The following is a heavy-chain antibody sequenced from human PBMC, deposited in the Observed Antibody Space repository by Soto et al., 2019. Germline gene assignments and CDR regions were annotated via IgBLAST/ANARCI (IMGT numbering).Heavy chain of an antibody. V-gene: IGHV1-69*01. CDR3: AGDRNGSGSYYSHYYYYYGMDV. CDR2: IIPIFGTA. J-gene: IGHJ6*02. Sequence: QVQLVQSGAEVKKPGSSVKVSCKASGGTFSSYAISWVRQAPGQGLEWMGGIIPIFGTANYAQKFQGRVTITAEESTSTAYMELSSLRSEDTAVYYCAGDRNGSGSYYSHYYYYYGMDVWGQGTTVTVSS. CDR1: GGTFSSYA. D-gene: IGHD3-10*01.